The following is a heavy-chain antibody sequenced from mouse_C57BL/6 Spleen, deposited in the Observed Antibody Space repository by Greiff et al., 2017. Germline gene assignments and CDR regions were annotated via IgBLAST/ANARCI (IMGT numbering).Heavy chain of an antibody. J-gene: IGHJ4*01. CDR1: GYAFSSSW. CDR3: ASSTVVATDYAMDY. D-gene: IGHD1-1*01. Sequence: QVQLQQSGPELVKPGASVKISCKASGYAFSSSWMNWVKQTPGKGLEWIGRIYPGDGDTNYNGKFKGKATLTADKSSSTAYMQLSSLTSEDSAVYFCASSTVVATDYAMDYWGQGTSVTVSS. CDR2: IYPGDGDT. V-gene: IGHV1-82*01.